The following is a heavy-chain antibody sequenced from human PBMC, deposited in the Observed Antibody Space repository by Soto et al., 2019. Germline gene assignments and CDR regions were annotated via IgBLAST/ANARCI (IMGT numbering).Heavy chain of an antibody. D-gene: IGHD1-26*01. Sequence: PGGSLRLSCAASGFTFSNYGIHWVRQAPGKGLEWVAVISYDGSNKYYADSVKGRFTISRDNSKNTLSLQMNSLRAEDTAVYFCAKEKNRRSGSLWQTSYYYHGMDVWGQGTTVTVSS. J-gene: IGHJ6*02. CDR1: GFTFSNYG. CDR2: ISYDGSNK. CDR3: AKEKNRRSGSLWQTSYYYHGMDV. V-gene: IGHV3-30*18.